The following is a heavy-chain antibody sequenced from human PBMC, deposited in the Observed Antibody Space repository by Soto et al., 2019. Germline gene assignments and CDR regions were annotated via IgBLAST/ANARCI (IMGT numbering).Heavy chain of an antibody. Sequence: PGESLKISCKGSGYSFTSYWIGWVRQMPGKGLEWVGIIYPGDSDTRYSPSFQRQVTISADKSISTAYLQWSSLKASDTAMYYCARRSQTSVDYYGMDVWGQGTTVTVSS. J-gene: IGHJ6*02. CDR3: ARRSQTSVDYYGMDV. D-gene: IGHD2-15*01. CDR2: IYPGDSDT. V-gene: IGHV5-51*01. CDR1: GYSFTSYW.